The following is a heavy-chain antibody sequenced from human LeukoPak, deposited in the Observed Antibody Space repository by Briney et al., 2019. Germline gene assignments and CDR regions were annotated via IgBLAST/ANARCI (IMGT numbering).Heavy chain of an antibody. Sequence: GASVKVSCKASGYTFTNYAISWVRQAPGQGLEWMGWISAYNGNTNYAQKLQGRVTMTTDTSTSTAYMELRSLRSDDTAVYYCARLRYFDWLFPVGWFDPWGQGTLVTVSS. CDR1: GYTFTNYA. V-gene: IGHV1-18*01. CDR2: ISAYNGNT. D-gene: IGHD3-9*01. CDR3: ARLRYFDWLFPVGWFDP. J-gene: IGHJ5*02.